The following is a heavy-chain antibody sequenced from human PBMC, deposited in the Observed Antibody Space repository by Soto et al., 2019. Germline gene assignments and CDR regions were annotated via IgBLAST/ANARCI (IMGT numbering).Heavy chain of an antibody. Sequence: GGSLRLSCAASGFTFSSYWMHWVRQAPGKGLVWVSRINSDGSSTSYADSVKGRFTISRDNAKNTLYLQMNSLRAEDTAVYYCARVRYSSNRGDYWGHGTLVTVSS. CDR1: GFTFSSYW. J-gene: IGHJ4*01. D-gene: IGHD6-13*01. CDR2: INSDGSST. CDR3: ARVRYSSNRGDY. V-gene: IGHV3-74*01.